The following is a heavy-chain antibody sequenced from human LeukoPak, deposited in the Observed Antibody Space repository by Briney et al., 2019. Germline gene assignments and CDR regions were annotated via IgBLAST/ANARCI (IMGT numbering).Heavy chain of an antibody. J-gene: IGHJ3*01. V-gene: IGHV3-13*01. CDR3: VSAHVAGGLALDL. D-gene: IGHD3-16*01. CDR1: GFTFSGYD. Sequence: GGSLRLSCAASGFTFSGYDMHWVRQATGKRLEWVSGIGIPGDTYYPGSVKGRFTISRENAKNSFYLQMSSLRVEDTAVYYCVSAHVAGGLALDLWAQGQMVPVS. CDR2: IGIPGDT.